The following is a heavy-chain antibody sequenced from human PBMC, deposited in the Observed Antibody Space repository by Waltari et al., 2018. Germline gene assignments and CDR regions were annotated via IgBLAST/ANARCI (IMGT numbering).Heavy chain of an antibody. J-gene: IGHJ3*02. CDR2: ISGSGCGT. D-gene: IGHD6-19*01. V-gene: IGHV3-23*01. Sequence: EVQLLESGGGLVQPGGSLRISCAASGFTCSSYAMSWVRQAPGKGLEWVSAISGSGCGTYYADSVKGRFTISRDNSKNTLYLQMNSLRAEDTAVYYCAKVGQWLVPGAFDIWGQGTMVTVSS. CDR1: GFTCSSYA. CDR3: AKVGQWLVPGAFDI.